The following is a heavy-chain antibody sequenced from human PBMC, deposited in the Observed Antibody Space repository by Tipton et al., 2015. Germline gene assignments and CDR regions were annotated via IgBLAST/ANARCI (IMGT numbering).Heavy chain of an antibody. D-gene: IGHD6-19*01. Sequence: QSGAEVKKPGASVEVSCKASGYMFTSYGFTWVRQAPGQGLEWMGGIIPLFGSANYAQKFQGRVTMTEDTSTDTTYMEMSSLRSEDTAMYYCATEGTDGWYYFDYWGQGTLVTVSS. J-gene: IGHJ4*02. CDR2: IIPLFGSA. V-gene: IGHV1-69*06. CDR3: ATEGTDGWYYFDY. CDR1: GYMFTSYG.